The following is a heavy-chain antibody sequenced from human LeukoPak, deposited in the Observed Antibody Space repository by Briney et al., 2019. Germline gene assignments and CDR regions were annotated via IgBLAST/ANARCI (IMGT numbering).Heavy chain of an antibody. CDR2: IYYSGST. CDR1: GCTFSSYY. J-gene: IGHJ4*02. CDR3: ARRARSSGYYYFDY. D-gene: IGHD3-22*01. V-gene: IGHV4-59*01. Sequence: PSETLSLTCTVSGCTFSSYYRSWIRQPPGKGLEWIGYIYYSGSTNYNPSLKSRVTISVDTSKNQFSLKLSSVTAADTAVYYCARRARSSGYYYFDYWGQGTLVTVSS.